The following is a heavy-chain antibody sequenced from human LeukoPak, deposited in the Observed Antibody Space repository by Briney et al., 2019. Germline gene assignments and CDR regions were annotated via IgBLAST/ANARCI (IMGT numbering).Heavy chain of an antibody. Sequence: GRSLRLSCAASGFTFDDYAMHWVRQAPGKGLEWVSGISWNSGSIGYADSVKGRFTISRDNAKNSLYLQMNSLRAEDTALYYCAKDKAPNYYDSSGYYFGDDAFDIWGQGTMVTVSS. D-gene: IGHD3-22*01. CDR3: AKDKAPNYYDSSGYYFGDDAFDI. CDR1: GFTFDDYA. CDR2: ISWNSGSI. V-gene: IGHV3-9*01. J-gene: IGHJ3*02.